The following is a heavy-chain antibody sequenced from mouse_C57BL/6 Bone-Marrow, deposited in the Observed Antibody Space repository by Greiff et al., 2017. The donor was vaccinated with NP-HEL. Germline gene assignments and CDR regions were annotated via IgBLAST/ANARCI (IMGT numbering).Heavy chain of an antibody. CDR3: TNYYGSSYEAY. J-gene: IGHJ3*01. V-gene: IGHV14-4*01. Sequence: EVQLQQSGAELVRPGASVKLSCTASVFNIKDDYMHWVKQRPEQGLEWIGWIDPENGDTEYASKFQGKATITADTSSNTAYLQLSSLTSEDTAVYYCTNYYGSSYEAYWGQGTLVTVSA. D-gene: IGHD1-1*01. CDR2: IDPENGDT. CDR1: VFNIKDDY.